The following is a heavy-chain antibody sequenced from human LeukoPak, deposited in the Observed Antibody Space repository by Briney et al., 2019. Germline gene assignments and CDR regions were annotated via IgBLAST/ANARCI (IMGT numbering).Heavy chain of an antibody. CDR2: ICTSGST. CDR3: ARETTAYDYVWGSYRHYYYYYGMDV. Sequence: PSETLSLTCTVSGGSISSYYWSWIRQPAGKGLEWIGRICTSGSTNYNPSLKSRVTMSVDTSKNQFSLKLSSVTAADTAVYYCARETTAYDYVWGSYRHYYYYYGMDVWGQGTTVTVSS. CDR1: GGSISSYY. V-gene: IGHV4-4*07. J-gene: IGHJ6*02. D-gene: IGHD3-16*02.